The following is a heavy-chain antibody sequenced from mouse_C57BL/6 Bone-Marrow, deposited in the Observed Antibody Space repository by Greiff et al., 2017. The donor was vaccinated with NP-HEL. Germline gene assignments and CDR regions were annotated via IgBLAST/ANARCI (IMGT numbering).Heavy chain of an antibody. CDR2: ISDGGSYT. CDR1: GFTFSSYA. J-gene: IGHJ2*01. V-gene: IGHV5-4*01. D-gene: IGHD3-3*01. Sequence: EVHLVESGGGLVKPGGSLKLSCAASGFTFSSYAMSWVRQTPEKRLEWVATISDGGSYTYYPDNVKGRFTISRDNAKNNLYRQMSHLKSEDTAMYYCARERAVRGYYFDYWGQGTTLTVSS. CDR3: ARERAVRGYYFDY.